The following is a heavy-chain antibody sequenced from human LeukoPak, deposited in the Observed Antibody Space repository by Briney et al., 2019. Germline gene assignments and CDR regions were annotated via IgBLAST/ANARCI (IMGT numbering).Heavy chain of an antibody. CDR3: ARESMASYYFDY. J-gene: IGHJ4*02. CDR2: IYSGGNT. V-gene: IGHV3-53*01. CDR1: EFTVSSNY. Sequence: GGSLRLSCAASEFTVSSNYMSWVRQAPGKGLEWVSVIYSGGNTFYADSVKGRFTISRDNSKNTLYLQMNSLRAEDTAVYYCARESMASYYFDYWGQGTLVTVSS. D-gene: IGHD2/OR15-2a*01.